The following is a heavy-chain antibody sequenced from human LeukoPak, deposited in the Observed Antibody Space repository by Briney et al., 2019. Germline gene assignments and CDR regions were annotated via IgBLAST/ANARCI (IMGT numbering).Heavy chain of an antibody. D-gene: IGHD6-19*01. CDR1: GGSISSYY. CDR3: AREKAESGAFDI. CDR2: IYYSGST. J-gene: IGHJ3*02. Sequence: SETLSLTCTVSGGSISSYYWSWIRQPPGKGLEWIGYIYYSGSTNYNPSLESRVTISVDTSKNQFSLKLSSVTAADTAVYYCAREKAESGAFDIWGQGTMVTVSS. V-gene: IGHV4-59*01.